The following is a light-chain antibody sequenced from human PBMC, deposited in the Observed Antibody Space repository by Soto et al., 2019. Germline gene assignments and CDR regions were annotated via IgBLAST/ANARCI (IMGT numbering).Light chain of an antibody. J-gene: IGKJ4*01. Sequence: EIVLTQSPGTLSLSPGERATLSCRASQSLSRTYLAWYQQRPGQAPRLLIYGASSRATGIPDRFSGSGSGTDCTLTISRLEPEDFAVYYCQQYDSSPHTFGGGTKVEIK. V-gene: IGKV3-20*01. CDR3: QQYDSSPHT. CDR1: QSLSRTY. CDR2: GAS.